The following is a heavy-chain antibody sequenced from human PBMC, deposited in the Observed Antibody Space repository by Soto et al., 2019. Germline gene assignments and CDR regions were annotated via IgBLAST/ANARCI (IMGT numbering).Heavy chain of an antibody. V-gene: IGHV4-61*01. CDR1: GGSVSSGSYY. J-gene: IGHJ6*02. CDR2: IYYSGST. D-gene: IGHD1-1*01. CDR3: ARYRWNDGQKHYYYYYGMDV. Sequence: PSETLSLTCTVSGGSVSSGSYYWSWIRQPPGKGLEWIGYIYYSGSTNYNPSLKSRVTISVDTSKNQFSLKLSSVTAADTAVYYCARYRWNDGQKHYYYYYGMDVWGQGTTVTVS.